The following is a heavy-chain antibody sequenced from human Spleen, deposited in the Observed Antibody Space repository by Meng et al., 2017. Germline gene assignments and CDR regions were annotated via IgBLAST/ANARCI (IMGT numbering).Heavy chain of an antibody. CDR1: GGSFSSGSYY. CDR3: ARQTKYDFWIIH. Sequence: ESGPSLVRPSDTLSLPCTVSGGSFSSGSYYWSWIRQPPGKGLEWIGYIYYSGSTNYNPSLKSRVTISVDTSKNQFSLKLSSVTAADTAVYYCARQTKYDFWIIHWGQGTLVTVSS. V-gene: IGHV4-61*01. J-gene: IGHJ4*02. CDR2: IYYSGST. D-gene: IGHD3-3*01.